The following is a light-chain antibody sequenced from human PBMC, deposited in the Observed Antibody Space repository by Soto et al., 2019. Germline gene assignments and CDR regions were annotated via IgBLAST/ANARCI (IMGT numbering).Light chain of an antibody. V-gene: IGKV3-15*01. CDR3: QQYHNWPIT. Sequence: EIFLTPSPSTLSVSPWESATLSCRASQSVSSNLAWHQQKPGQAPRILMYDASTRATGISARFSGSGSGTEFTLTISSLQSEDFAVYYCQQYHNWPITFGQGTRLEIK. CDR2: DAS. CDR1: QSVSSN. J-gene: IGKJ5*01.